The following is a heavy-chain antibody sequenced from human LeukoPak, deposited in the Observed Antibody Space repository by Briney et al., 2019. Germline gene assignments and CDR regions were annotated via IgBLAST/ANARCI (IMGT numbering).Heavy chain of an antibody. Sequence: SVKVSCKASGGTFSSYAFSWVRQAPGQGLEWMGGIIPIFGSANSAQKFQGRVTITADESTSTAYMELTSLRSEDTAVYYCARSVNWNDGFWFDPWGQGTLVTVSS. V-gene: IGHV1-69*01. CDR3: ARSVNWNDGFWFDP. J-gene: IGHJ5*02. CDR2: IIPIFGSA. CDR1: GGTFSSYA. D-gene: IGHD1-20*01.